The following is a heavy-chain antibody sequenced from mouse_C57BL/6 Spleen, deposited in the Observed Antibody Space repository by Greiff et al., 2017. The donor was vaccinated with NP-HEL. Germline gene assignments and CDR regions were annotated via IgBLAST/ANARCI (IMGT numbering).Heavy chain of an antibody. CDR3: ARWAYGSSYSFAY. V-gene: IGHV1-55*01. D-gene: IGHD1-1*01. J-gene: IGHJ3*01. Sequence: QVQLQQPGAELVKPGASVKMSCKASGYTFTSYWITWVKQRPGQGLEWIGDIYPGSGSTNYNEKFKSKATLTVDTSSSTAYMQLSSLTSEDSAVYYCARWAYGSSYSFAYWGQGTLVTVSA. CDR2: IYPGSGST. CDR1: GYTFTSYW.